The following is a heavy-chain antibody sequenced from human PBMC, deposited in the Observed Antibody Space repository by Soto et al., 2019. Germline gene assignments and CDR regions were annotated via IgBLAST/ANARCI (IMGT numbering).Heavy chain of an antibody. V-gene: IGHV1-2*04. CDR2: INPNSGGT. D-gene: IGHD6-13*01. Sequence: ASVKVSCKASGYTFTGYYMHWVRQAPGQGLEWMGWINPNSGGTNYAQKFQGWVTMTRDTSISTAYMELSRLRSDDTAMYYCARSGGSSSWYRWFDPWGQGTLVTVSS. CDR3: ARSGGSSSWYRWFDP. CDR1: GYTFTGYY. J-gene: IGHJ5*02.